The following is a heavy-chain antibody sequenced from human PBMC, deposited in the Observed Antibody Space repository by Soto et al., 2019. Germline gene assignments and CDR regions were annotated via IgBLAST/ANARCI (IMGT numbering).Heavy chain of an antibody. V-gene: IGHV1-69*13. D-gene: IGHD4-17*01. CDR1: GGTFGGYA. Sequence: SVKVSCKTSGGTFGGYAISWVRQAPGQGLEWMGGIIPIFGTTNYAQKFQGRVTITADESTSTAYMELSSLRSEDTAVYYCARDNSGEYVNYYYSGMDVWGQGTTVTVS. J-gene: IGHJ6*02. CDR3: ARDNSGEYVNYYYSGMDV. CDR2: IIPIFGTT.